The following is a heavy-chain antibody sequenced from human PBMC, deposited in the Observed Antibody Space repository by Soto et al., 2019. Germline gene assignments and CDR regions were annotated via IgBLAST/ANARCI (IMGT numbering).Heavy chain of an antibody. D-gene: IGHD5-12*01. Sequence: GGSLRLSCVTSAFSLTSCSMSWVRQTPGKGLEWVSALSRIGGATYYADSVKGRFTITRDTSTNTWYLQMSDLRADYTAIYYCAKGEMATIRNSFDPWGQGTLVTVSS. J-gene: IGHJ5*02. CDR2: LSRIGGAT. CDR3: AKGEMATIRNSFDP. CDR1: AFSLTSCS. V-gene: IGHV3-23*01.